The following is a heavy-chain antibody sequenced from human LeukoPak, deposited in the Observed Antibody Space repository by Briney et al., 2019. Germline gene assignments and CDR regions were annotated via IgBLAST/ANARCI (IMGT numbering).Heavy chain of an antibody. CDR2: IYHSGST. Sequence: SETLSLTCTVSGYSISSGYYWGWIRPPPGKGLEWIGSIYHSGSTYYNPSLKSRVTISVDTSKNQFSLKLSSVTAADTAVYYCERLYYYDSSGYYFPYYYFDYWGQGTLVSVSS. J-gene: IGHJ4*02. CDR3: ERLYYYDSSGYYFPYYYFDY. CDR1: GYSISSGYY. D-gene: IGHD3-22*01. V-gene: IGHV4-38-2*02.